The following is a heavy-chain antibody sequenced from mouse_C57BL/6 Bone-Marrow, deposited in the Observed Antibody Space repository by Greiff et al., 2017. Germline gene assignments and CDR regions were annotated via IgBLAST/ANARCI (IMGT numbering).Heavy chain of an antibody. V-gene: IGHV1-54*01. CDR3: ARSKNWDSWFAY. D-gene: IGHD4-1*01. CDR2: INPGSGGT. CDR1: GYAFTNYL. J-gene: IGHJ3*01. Sequence: QVQLQQSGAELVRPGTSVKVSCKASGYAFTNYLIEWVKQRPGQGLEWIGVINPGSGGTNYNETFKGKATLTADKSSSTAYMQISSLTSEDAAVYFCARSKNWDSWFAYWGQGTLVTVSA.